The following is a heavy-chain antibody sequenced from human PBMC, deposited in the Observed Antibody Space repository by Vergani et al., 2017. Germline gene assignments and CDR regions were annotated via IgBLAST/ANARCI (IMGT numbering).Heavy chain of an antibody. CDR3: ASQYCSGGSCNTSGPXQGLDYYYYGMDV. V-gene: IGHV4-38-2*01. CDR2: IYHSGST. J-gene: IGHJ6*02. D-gene: IGHD2-15*01. CDR1: GYSISSGYY. Sequence: QVQLQESGPGLVKPSETLCLTCAVSGYSISSGYYWGWIRQPPGKGLEWIGSIYHSGSTYYNPSLKSRVTISVDTSKNQFSLKLSSVTAADTAVYYCASQYCSGGSCNTSGPXQGLDYYYYGMDVWGQGTTVTVSS.